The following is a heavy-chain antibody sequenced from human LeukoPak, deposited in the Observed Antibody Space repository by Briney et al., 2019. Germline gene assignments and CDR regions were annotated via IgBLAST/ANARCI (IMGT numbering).Heavy chain of an antibody. Sequence: TGGSLRLSCAASGFTVSSNYMSWVRQAPGKGLEWVSVIYSGGSTYYADSVKGRFTISRHNSKNTLYLQMNSLRAEDTAVYYCARDREMATTGTLGYWGQGTLVTVSS. V-gene: IGHV3-53*04. J-gene: IGHJ4*02. CDR2: IYSGGST. D-gene: IGHD5-12*01. CDR1: GFTVSSNY. CDR3: ARDREMATTGTLGY.